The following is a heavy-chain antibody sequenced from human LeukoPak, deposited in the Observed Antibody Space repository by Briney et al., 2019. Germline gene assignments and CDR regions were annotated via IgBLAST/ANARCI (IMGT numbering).Heavy chain of an antibody. V-gene: IGHV3-11*04. D-gene: IGHD2-2*01. Sequence: GSLRLSCSASGFTFSDYYMSWIRQAPGKGLEWVSYISYSGSTIYYADSVKGRFTISRDNAKNSLYLQMNSLRAEDTAVYYCARFRIVVPAASDAFDIWGQGTMVTVSS. J-gene: IGHJ3*02. CDR2: ISYSGSTI. CDR3: ARFRIVVPAASDAFDI. CDR1: GFTFSDYY.